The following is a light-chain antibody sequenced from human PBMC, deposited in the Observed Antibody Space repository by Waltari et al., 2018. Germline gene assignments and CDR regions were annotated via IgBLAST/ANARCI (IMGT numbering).Light chain of an antibody. J-gene: IGLJ2*01. Sequence: QSALTQPDSVSGSPGHSITIPCSGTNSYVGGYDYVSWYQHHPGKAPKLIIYDVTKGPSWVSNRFSGSKSGNTASLTISGLQAEDEADYYCSSYAGGNNLLFGGGTKVTVL. CDR1: NSYVGGYDY. CDR3: SSYAGGNNLL. CDR2: DVT. V-gene: IGLV2-23*02.